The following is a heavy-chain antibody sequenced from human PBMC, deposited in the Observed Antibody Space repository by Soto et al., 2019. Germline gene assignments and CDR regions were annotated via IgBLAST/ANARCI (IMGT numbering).Heavy chain of an antibody. CDR1: GATFSSYA. V-gene: IGHV1-69*13. D-gene: IGHD5-12*01. Sequence: SVPVFCKAAGATFSSYAISCGRKALGHGLEWMRGIIPIFGTANSAQTFQGRVTITADESTSTAYLVLSSLRSEDTTVYYCSRTSEMATMGHFNYFSGMVVWGAGTTGTVSS. J-gene: IGHJ6*02. CDR2: IIPIFGTA. CDR3: SRTSEMATMGHFNYFSGMVV.